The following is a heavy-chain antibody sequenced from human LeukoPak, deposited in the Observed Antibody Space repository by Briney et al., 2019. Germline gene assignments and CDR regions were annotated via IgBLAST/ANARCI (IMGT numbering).Heavy chain of an antibody. D-gene: IGHD6-6*01. Sequence: GGSLRLSCAASGFTFSSYKMNWVRQAPGKGLEWVSYISSSGSTIYYADSVKGRFTISRDNAKNSLYLQMNSLRAEDTAVYYCARDSIAILDYWGQGTLVTVSS. CDR2: ISSSGSTI. V-gene: IGHV3-48*03. J-gene: IGHJ4*02. CDR1: GFTFSSYK. CDR3: ARDSIAILDY.